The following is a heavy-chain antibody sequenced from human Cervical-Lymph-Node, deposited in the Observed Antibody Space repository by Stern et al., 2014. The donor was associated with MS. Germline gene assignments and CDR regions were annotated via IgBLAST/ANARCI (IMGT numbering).Heavy chain of an antibody. CDR1: GFTFSS. V-gene: IGHV3-48*01. J-gene: IGHJ4*02. Sequence: EVQLVESGGGLVQPGGSLRLSCAASGFTFSSMNWVRQAPGKGLEWVSYISSSSSTIYYADSVKGRFTISRDNAKNSLYLQMNSLRAEDTAVYYCARAEDYYDSSGYLGYYFDYWGQGTLVTVSS. CDR2: ISSSSSTI. CDR3: ARAEDYYDSSGYLGYYFDY. D-gene: IGHD3-22*01.